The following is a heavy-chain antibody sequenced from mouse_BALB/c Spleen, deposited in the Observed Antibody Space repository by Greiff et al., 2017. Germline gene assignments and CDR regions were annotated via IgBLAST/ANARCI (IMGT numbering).Heavy chain of an antibody. CDR1: GFTFSSYA. D-gene: IGHD2-3*01. CDR2: ISSGGST. J-gene: IGHJ2*01. V-gene: IGHV5-6-5*01. CDR3: ARNYDGYFDY. Sequence: EVQLVESGGGLVKPGGSLKLSCAASGFTFSSYAMSWVRQTPEKRLEWVASISSGGSTYYPDSVKGRFTISRDNARNILYLQMSSLRSEDTAMYYCARNYDGYFDYWGQGTTLTVSS.